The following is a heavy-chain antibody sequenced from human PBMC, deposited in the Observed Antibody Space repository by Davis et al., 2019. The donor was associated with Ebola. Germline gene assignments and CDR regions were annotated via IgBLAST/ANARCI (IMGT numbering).Heavy chain of an antibody. V-gene: IGHV4-59*12. CDR1: GGSINNYF. CDR2: IHYLGNT. D-gene: IGHD3-22*01. Sequence: MPGGSLRLSCTVSGGSINNYFWSWIRQPPGKGLEWIGNIHYLGNTNYNPSLKSRVTMSVDTSKNQFSLKLSSVTAADTAVYYCARGDSSDGMDVWGKGTTVTVSS. CDR3: ARGDSSDGMDV. J-gene: IGHJ6*04.